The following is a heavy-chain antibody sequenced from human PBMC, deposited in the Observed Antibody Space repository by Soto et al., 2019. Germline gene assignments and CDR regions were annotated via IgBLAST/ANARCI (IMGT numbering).Heavy chain of an antibody. J-gene: IGHJ4*02. V-gene: IGHV3-11*06. CDR1: GFTFSDYY. CDR2: SSNSGTFS. Sequence: GGSLRLSCEGSGFTFSDYYISWIRQAPGKGLEWISYSSNSGTFSRYADSVKGRFSISRDNTKNLLYLQMNSLRAEGTAVYYCARSGDNYNRLDYWGQGTPVTVSS. CDR3: ARSGDNYNRLDY. D-gene: IGHD1-1*01.